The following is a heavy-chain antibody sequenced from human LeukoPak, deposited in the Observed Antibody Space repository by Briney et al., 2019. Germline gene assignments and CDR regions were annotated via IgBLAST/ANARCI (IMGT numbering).Heavy chain of an antibody. J-gene: IGHJ5*02. D-gene: IGHD2-2*01. CDR2: ISAYNGNT. CDR1: GYTFTSYG. V-gene: IGHV1-18*01. Sequence: ASVKVSCKASGYTFTSYGISWVRQAPGQGLEWMGWISAYNGNTNYAQKFQGRVTMTTDTSTSTAYMELRSLRSDDTAVYYCARLPSKYRVVPAAMRWFDPWGHGTLVTVSS. CDR3: ARLPSKYRVVPAAMRWFDP.